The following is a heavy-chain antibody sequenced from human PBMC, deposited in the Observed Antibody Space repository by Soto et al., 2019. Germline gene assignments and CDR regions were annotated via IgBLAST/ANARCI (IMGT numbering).Heavy chain of an antibody. V-gene: IGHV1-18*01. CDR1: GYTFPSYG. CDR2: ISGYNGNT. J-gene: IGHJ4*02. D-gene: IGHD3-22*01. CDR3: ARDQYDSSGDLDY. Sequence: ASVKVSCKTSGYTFPSYGISWVRQAPGQGLEWMGWISGYNGNTNYPQRLQGRVTMTTDTSTSTAYMELRSLTSDDTAVYYCARDQYDSSGDLDYWGQGALVTVS.